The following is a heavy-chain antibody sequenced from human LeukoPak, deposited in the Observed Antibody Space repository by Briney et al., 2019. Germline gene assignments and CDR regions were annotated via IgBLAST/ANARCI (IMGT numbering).Heavy chain of an antibody. CDR3: AKDRGYYDSSGLFDY. J-gene: IGHJ4*02. CDR1: GFTFSSYA. Sequence: PGGSLRLSCAASGFTFSSYAMTWVRQAPGKGLEWVPAISGSGGSIYYADSVKGRFTISRDNSKNTLYLQMNSLRAEDTAVYYCAKDRGYYDSSGLFDYWGQGTLVTVSS. CDR2: ISGSGGSI. V-gene: IGHV3-23*01. D-gene: IGHD3-22*01.